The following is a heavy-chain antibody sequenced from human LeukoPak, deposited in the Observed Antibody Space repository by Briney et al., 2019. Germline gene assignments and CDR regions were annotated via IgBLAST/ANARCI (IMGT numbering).Heavy chain of an antibody. CDR3: AKDMQIAVAPFDY. V-gene: IGHV3-23*01. D-gene: IGHD6-19*01. CDR2: ISGSGGST. CDR1: GFTFSNYA. J-gene: IGHJ4*02. Sequence: GGSLRLSCAASGFTFSNYAMSWARQAPGKGLEWVSAISGSGGSTYHAASVKGRFTIPRDNSKNTVYLQMNSLGAEDTAIYYCAKDMQIAVAPFDYWGQGTLVTVSS.